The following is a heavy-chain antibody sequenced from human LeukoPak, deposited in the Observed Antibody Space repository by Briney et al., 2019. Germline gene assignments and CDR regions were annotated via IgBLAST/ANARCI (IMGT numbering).Heavy chain of an antibody. CDR2: MNPDSGNT. CDR3: ARGPPRRSCTNGVCYTHY. Sequence: ASVNLSCKASGYTFTIYVLNGVRQATGQGVEWVGWMNPDSGNTCYVQSVQGRGTMTRNTSIRIAYMELSSLGSEDTCVYKCARGPPRRSCTNGVCYTHYWGQGSLVTVSS. D-gene: IGHD2-8*01. CDR1: GYTFTIYV. V-gene: IGHV1-8*01. J-gene: IGHJ4*02.